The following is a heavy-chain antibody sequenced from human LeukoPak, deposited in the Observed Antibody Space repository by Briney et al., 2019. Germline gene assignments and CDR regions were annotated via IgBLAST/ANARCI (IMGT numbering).Heavy chain of an antibody. D-gene: IGHD3-3*01. Sequence: PGGSLRLSCAASGLSVNRKYMIWVRQAPGKGLEWVSVIYSGGSTYYADSVRGRFTISRDNSKNTLNLHMNSLRVEDTAIYFCATRPDDDDFPYFDFWGQGTLVTATS. CDR1: GLSVNRKY. V-gene: IGHV3-66*01. CDR2: IYSGGST. CDR3: ATRPDDDDFPYFDF. J-gene: IGHJ4*02.